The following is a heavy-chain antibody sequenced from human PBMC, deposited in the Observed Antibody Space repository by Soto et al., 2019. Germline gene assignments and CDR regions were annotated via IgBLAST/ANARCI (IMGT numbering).Heavy chain of an antibody. CDR1: GGYISSGGYY. CDR2: IYYSGST. J-gene: IGHJ4*02. CDR3: AKAPRADRQLWSFDY. Sequence: QVQLQESGPGLVKPSQTLSLTCTVSGGYISSGGYYWSWIRQHPGKGLEWIGYIYYSGSTYYNPSLKSRVTISVDTSKNQFSLKLSSVTAADTAVYYGAKAPRADRQLWSFDYWGQGTLVTVSS. D-gene: IGHD5-18*01. V-gene: IGHV4-31*03.